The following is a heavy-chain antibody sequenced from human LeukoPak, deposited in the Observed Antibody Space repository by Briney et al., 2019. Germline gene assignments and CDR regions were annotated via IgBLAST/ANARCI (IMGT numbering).Heavy chain of an antibody. CDR1: GGSISSGGYS. CDR2: IYHSGST. V-gene: IGHV4-30-2*01. CDR3: ARSALKVAFDI. Sequence: PSETLSLTCAVSGGSISSGGYSWSWIRQPPGKGLEWIGYIYHSGSTYYNPSLKSRVTISVDRSKNQFSLKLSSVTAADTAVYYCARSALKVAFDIWGQGTMVTVSS. J-gene: IGHJ3*02.